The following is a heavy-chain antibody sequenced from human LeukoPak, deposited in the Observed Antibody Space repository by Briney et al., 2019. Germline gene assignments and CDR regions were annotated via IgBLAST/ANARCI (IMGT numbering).Heavy chain of an antibody. CDR2: IYYSGST. Sequence: SETLSLTCTVSGGSISSGGYCWSWIRQHPGKGLEWIGYIYYSGSTYYNPSLKSRVTISVDTSKNQFSLKLSSVTAADTAVYYCARVGERAAAGTDYYGMDVWGQGTTVTVSS. J-gene: IGHJ6*02. CDR3: ARVGERAAAGTDYYGMDV. V-gene: IGHV4-31*03. CDR1: GGSISSGGYC. D-gene: IGHD6-13*01.